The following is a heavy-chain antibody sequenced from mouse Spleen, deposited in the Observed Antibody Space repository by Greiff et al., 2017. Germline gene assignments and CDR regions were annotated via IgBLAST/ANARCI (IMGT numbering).Heavy chain of an antibody. CDR1: GYTFTDYA. J-gene: IGHJ4*01. D-gene: IGHD2-5*01. V-gene: IGHV1S137*01. CDR2: ISTYYGDA. CDR3: ERTSVNYAMDY. Sequence: QVQLKESGAELVRPGVSVKISSKGSGYTFTDYAMHWVKQSHAKSLEWIGVISTYYGDASYNQKFKGKATMTVDKSSSTAYMDLARLTSEASSIYYCERTSVNYAMDYWGQGTSVPVSS.